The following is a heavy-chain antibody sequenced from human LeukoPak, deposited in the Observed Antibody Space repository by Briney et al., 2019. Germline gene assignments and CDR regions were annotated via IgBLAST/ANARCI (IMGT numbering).Heavy chain of an antibody. CDR3: ARDPYSGNYGNYYYYYMDV. CDR1: GFTFSSYS. J-gene: IGHJ6*03. Sequence: PGGSLRLSCAASGFTFSSYSMNWVCQAPGKGLEWVSYISSSSSTIYYADSVKGRFTISRDNAKNSLYLQMNSLGPEDTAVYYCARDPYSGNYGNYYYYYMDVWGKGTTVTISS. D-gene: IGHD1-26*01. CDR2: ISSSSSTI. V-gene: IGHV3-48*01.